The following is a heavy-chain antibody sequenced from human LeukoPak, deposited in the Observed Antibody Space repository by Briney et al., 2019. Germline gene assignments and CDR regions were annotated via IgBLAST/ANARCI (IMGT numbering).Heavy chain of an antibody. CDR2: ISIYNGNT. CDR3: AREVILNAAYCSDCNSGQFFDH. CDR1: GYMFNAYG. Sequence: ASVTVSCTSSGYMFNAYGISWVRQAPGQGLEWMGWISIYNGNTNYPQKFQGRVTVTTDTSTTTAYMELTSLTSDDTAMYYCAREVILNAAYCSDCNSGQFFDHWGQGTLVTVSS. V-gene: IGHV1-18*04. D-gene: IGHD2-15*01. J-gene: IGHJ4*02.